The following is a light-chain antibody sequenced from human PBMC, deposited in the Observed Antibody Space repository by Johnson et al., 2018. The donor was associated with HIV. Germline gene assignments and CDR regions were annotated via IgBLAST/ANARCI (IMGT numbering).Light chain of an antibody. Sequence: QSVLTQSPSVSAAPGQKVTISCSGSSSNIGNKYVSWFQQLPGTAPKLLIYENNKRPSGIPDRFSGPKSGTSATLGITGLQTGDEADYYCGTWDSSLSAYVFGTGTKVTVL. CDR3: GTWDSSLSAYV. CDR2: ENN. V-gene: IGLV1-51*02. J-gene: IGLJ1*01. CDR1: SSNIGNKY.